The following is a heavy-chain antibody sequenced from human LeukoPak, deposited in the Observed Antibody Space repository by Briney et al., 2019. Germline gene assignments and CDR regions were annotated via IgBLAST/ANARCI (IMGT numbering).Heavy chain of an antibody. V-gene: IGHV1-69*05. CDR2: IIPIFGTA. CDR3: ARDQSGLFQH. CDR1: GGTFSSYA. Sequence: ASVEVSCKASGGTFSSYAISWVRQAPGQGLEWMGGIIPIFGTANYAQKFQGRVTITTDESTSTAYMELSSLRSEDTAAYYCARDQSGLFQHWGQGTLVTVSS. J-gene: IGHJ1*01.